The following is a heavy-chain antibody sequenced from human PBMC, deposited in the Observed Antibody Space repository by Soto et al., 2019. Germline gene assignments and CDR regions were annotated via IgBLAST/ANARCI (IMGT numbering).Heavy chain of an antibody. CDR3: TTTVAEKTYFDY. CDR2: IKSKTDGGTT. V-gene: IGHV3-15*01. CDR1: GFTFSNAW. J-gene: IGHJ4*02. Sequence: GGSLRLSCAASGFTFSNAWMSWVRQAPGKGLEWVGRIKSKTDGGTTDYAAPVKGRFTISRDDSKNTLYLQMNSLKTEDTAVYYCTTTVAEKTYFDYWGQGTLVTVPS. D-gene: IGHD6-19*01.